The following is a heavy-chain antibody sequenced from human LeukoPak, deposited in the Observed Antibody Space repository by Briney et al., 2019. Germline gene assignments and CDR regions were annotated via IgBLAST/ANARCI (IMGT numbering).Heavy chain of an antibody. CDR3: ARMGGYSGYATH. CDR1: GGSISPYY. J-gene: IGHJ4*02. V-gene: IGHV4-59*08. D-gene: IGHD5-12*01. CDR2: IYSSGSA. Sequence: SESLSLTCTVSGGSISPYYWSWIRQPPGKGLEWIGYIYSSGSANYNPSLKSRVTISVDTSKNQFSLKLSSVTAADTAVYYCARMGGYSGYATHWGQGTLVTVSS.